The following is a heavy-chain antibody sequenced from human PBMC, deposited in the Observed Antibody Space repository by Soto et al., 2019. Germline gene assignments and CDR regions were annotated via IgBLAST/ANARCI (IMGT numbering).Heavy chain of an antibody. V-gene: IGHV3-30-3*01. Sequence: QVLLVDSGGGVVQPGRSLRLSCAASGFTFSSYAMNWVRQAPGKGLEWVALISHDGINKYYADSVRGRFTISRDSSTNTLYLQMNSLRAADTAVYYCGRCTSTSCHLGSYYWGQGTLVTVSS. J-gene: IGHJ4*02. CDR1: GFTFSSYA. D-gene: IGHD2-2*01. CDR2: ISHDGINK. CDR3: GRCTSTSCHLGSYY.